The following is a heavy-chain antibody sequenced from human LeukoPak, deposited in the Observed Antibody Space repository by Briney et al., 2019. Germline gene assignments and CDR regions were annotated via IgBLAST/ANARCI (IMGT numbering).Heavy chain of an antibody. V-gene: IGHV1-46*01. CDR1: GYSFTSDY. Sequence: ASVKVSCKASGYSFTSDYIHWVRQAPGQGLEWVGIINPSGGSTTFAQKFQGRVTVTRDTSTNTVSMELNSLRSEDTAVYCCARSSGSNGGYFDYWGQGTLVTVSS. J-gene: IGHJ4*02. D-gene: IGHD1-26*01. CDR2: INPSGGST. CDR3: ARSSGSNGGYFDY.